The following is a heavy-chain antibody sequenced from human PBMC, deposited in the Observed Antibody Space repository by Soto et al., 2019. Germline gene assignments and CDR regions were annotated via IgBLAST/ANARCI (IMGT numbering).Heavy chain of an antibody. CDR3: ARDRGVHTGYVPSREWFDP. CDR1: GFTFSDYY. CDR2: ISSSSSYI. J-gene: IGHJ5*02. D-gene: IGHD5-12*01. V-gene: IGHV3-11*05. Sequence: QVQLVESGGGLVKPGGSLRLSCAASGFTFSDYYMSWIRQAPGKGLEWVSYISSSSSYIKYADSVKGRFTISRDNAKNSLYLQMNSLRAEDTAVYYCARDRGVHTGYVPSREWFDPWGQGTLVTVSS.